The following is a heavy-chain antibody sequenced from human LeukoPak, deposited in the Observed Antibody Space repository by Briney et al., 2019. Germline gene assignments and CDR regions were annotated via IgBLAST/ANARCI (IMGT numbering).Heavy chain of an antibody. Sequence: GGSLRLSCAASGFTFSNAWMSWVRQAPGKGLEWVGRIKSKTDGGTTDYTAPVKGRFSISRDDSKHTMYLEMYSLKTEDTAMYYCLYFWSGSSLVDYWGQGTLVTVSS. CDR3: LYFWSGSSLVDY. CDR2: IKSKTDGGTT. V-gene: IGHV3-15*01. D-gene: IGHD3-3*01. CDR1: GFTFSNAW. J-gene: IGHJ4*02.